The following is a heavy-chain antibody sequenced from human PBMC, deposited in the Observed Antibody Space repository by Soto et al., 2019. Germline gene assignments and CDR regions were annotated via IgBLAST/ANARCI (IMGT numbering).Heavy chain of an antibody. D-gene: IGHD4-17*01. CDR3: AGAPDCGDYGGWFDP. V-gene: IGHV1-69*02. CDR2: IIPIHGIA. J-gene: IGHJ5*02. Sequence: QVQLVQSGAEVKKPGSSVKVSCKASGGTFSSYTISWVRQAPGQGLEWMGRIIPIHGIANYAQKFQGRVTITADKSTSTAYMELNSLRSEDTAVYYCAGAPDCGDYGGWFDPWGQGTLVTVSS. CDR1: GGTFSSYT.